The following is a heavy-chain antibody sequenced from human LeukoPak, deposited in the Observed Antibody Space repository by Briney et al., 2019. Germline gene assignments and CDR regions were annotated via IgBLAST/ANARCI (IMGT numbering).Heavy chain of an antibody. D-gene: IGHD5-24*01. CDR2: IYYSGST. Sequence: SETLSLTCTVSGGSISSYYWNWIRQPPGKGLEWIGYIYYSGSTKYNPSLKSRVTISLDTSGNQFSLKLSSVTAADTAVYYCARDRKMATILVYYYMDVWGKGTAVTVSS. J-gene: IGHJ6*03. CDR3: ARDRKMATILVYYYMDV. CDR1: GGSISSYY. V-gene: IGHV4-59*12.